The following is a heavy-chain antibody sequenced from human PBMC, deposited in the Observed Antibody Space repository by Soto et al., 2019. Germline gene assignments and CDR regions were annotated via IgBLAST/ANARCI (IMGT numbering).Heavy chain of an antibody. V-gene: IGHV1-8*01. J-gene: IGHJ4*02. CDR3: ARGRPHHPAFGVFIYYFEY. Sequence: QVQLVQSGAEVKKPGASVKVSCKASGYTFTSYDINWVRQATGQGLEWMGWMNPNSGNTGYAQNFQGRVTMTRNTSIRKAYMELSSLRSEDTVVYYCARGRPHHPAFGVFIYYFEYWGQGTLVTVSS. D-gene: IGHD3-3*01. CDR1: GYTFTSYD. CDR2: MNPNSGNT.